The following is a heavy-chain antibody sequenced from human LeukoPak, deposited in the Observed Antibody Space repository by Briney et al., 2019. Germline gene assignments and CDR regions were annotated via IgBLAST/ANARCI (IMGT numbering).Heavy chain of an antibody. Sequence: GASVKVSCKTSGGTFSCSAITWVRQAPGQGLEWMGRIIPVLNITTYAQKFQGSVTITADTSTSTVYMELSSLRSEETAVYYCARDQGLTAPPPYGLDVWGQGTTVIVSS. V-gene: IGHV1-69*04. D-gene: IGHD5-18*01. J-gene: IGHJ6*02. CDR1: GGTFSCSA. CDR3: ARDQGLTAPPPYGLDV. CDR2: IIPVLNIT.